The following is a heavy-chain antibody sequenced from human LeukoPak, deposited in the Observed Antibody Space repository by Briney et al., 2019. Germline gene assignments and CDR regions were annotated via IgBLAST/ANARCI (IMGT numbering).Heavy chain of an antibody. J-gene: IGHJ4*02. V-gene: IGHV3-23*01. CDR1: GFTFSNYA. Sequence: GGSMRLACAASGFTFSNYAMSWDRQAPGKGLGWVSAVTGSGGNTYYTDSVKGRFTHPRDNSKHKVFLQMNGVSDEDRAGYYFAKWGDYDVLNGYYVSDYWGQGTLVTVSS. CDR2: VTGSGGNT. D-gene: IGHD3-9*01. CDR3: AKWGDYDVLNGYYVSDY.